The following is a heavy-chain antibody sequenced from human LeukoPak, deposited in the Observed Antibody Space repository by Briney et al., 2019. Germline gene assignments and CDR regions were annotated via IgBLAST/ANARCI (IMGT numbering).Heavy chain of an antibody. J-gene: IGHJ4*02. Sequence: ASVKVSCKASGYTFTSYGISWVRQAPGQGLEWMGRISAYNGNTNYAQKLQGRVTMTTDTSTSTAYMELRSLRSDDTAVYYCARMGHCSSTSCYMYYFDYWGQGTLVTVSS. CDR3: ARMGHCSSTSCYMYYFDY. CDR2: ISAYNGNT. V-gene: IGHV1-18*01. CDR1: GYTFTSYG. D-gene: IGHD2-2*02.